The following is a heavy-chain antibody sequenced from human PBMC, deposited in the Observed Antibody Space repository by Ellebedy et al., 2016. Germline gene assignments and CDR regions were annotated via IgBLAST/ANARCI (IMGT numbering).Heavy chain of an antibody. V-gene: IGHV4-4*08. J-gene: IGHJ3*02. D-gene: IGHD3-10*01. CDR3: AKDGAVRGVHDAFDI. Sequence: SETLSLXXAVSGVSITSYYWSWIRQPPGKGLEWIGCIDKSGSTTYKPSLKSRVTISVDTSKKQLSLKLSSVTAADTAVYYCAKDGAVRGVHDAFDIWGQGTMVTVSS. CDR1: GVSITSYY. CDR2: IDKSGST.